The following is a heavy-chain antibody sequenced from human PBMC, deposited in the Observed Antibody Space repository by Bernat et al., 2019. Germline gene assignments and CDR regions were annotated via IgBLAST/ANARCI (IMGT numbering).Heavy chain of an antibody. CDR1: GFNFGGYW. V-gene: IGHV3-7*02. D-gene: IGHD6-13*01. J-gene: IGHJ6*02. CDR2: IEQDGSER. CDR3: AKCIVAAGRSLYYHYGMDV. Sequence: EVQLVESGGGLVQPGGSLRLSCAASGFNFGGYWMTWVRQAPGKGLEWVANIEQDGSERFYVDSVKGRFTISRDNAKNSLYLQMTSLRAEDTAVYYCAKCIVAAGRSLYYHYGMDVWGQGTTVTVSS.